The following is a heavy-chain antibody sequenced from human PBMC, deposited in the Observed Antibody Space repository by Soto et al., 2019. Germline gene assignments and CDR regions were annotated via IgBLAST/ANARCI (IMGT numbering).Heavy chain of an antibody. D-gene: IGHD6-19*01. CDR2: IIPIFGTA. CDR1: RGSLRRYS. CDR3: AREIPAVAGKNAFDI. V-gene: IGHV1-69*13. J-gene: IGHJ3*02. Sequence: ASVQVSLQASRGSLRRYSISLVRQAPGQGLEWMGGIIPIFGTANYAQKFQGRVTITADESTSTAYMELSSLRSEDTAVYYCAREIPAVAGKNAFDIWGQGTMVTVSS.